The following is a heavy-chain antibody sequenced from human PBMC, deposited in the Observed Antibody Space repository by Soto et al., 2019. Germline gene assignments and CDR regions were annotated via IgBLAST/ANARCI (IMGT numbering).Heavy chain of an antibody. V-gene: IGHV3-33*01. J-gene: IGHJ4*02. CDR1: GFTFSSYG. CDR3: ARDRYSSGWYDLDY. CDR2: IWYDGSDK. Sequence: QVQLVESGGGVVQPGRSLRLSCAASGFTFSSYGMHWVRQAPGKGLEWVAVIWYDGSDKYYADSVKGRFTISRDNSKTTLYLQTNSLRAEDTAVYYCARDRYSSGWYDLDYWGQGTLVTVSS. D-gene: IGHD6-19*01.